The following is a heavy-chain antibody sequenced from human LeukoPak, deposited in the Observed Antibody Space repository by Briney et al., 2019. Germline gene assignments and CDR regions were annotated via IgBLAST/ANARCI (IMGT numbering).Heavy chain of an antibody. D-gene: IGHD3-9*01. J-gene: IGHJ3*02. CDR1: GFTFTTYW. Sequence: GGPLRLSCAASGFTFTTYWMSWVRQAPGKGLERMANIKQDGSEKYYVDSVKGRFTISRDNAKNSLYLQMNSLRAEDTAVYYCVRDRYDVLTGYNDAFDIWGHGTLVAVSS. CDR2: IKQDGSEK. CDR3: VRDRYDVLTGYNDAFDI. V-gene: IGHV3-7*01.